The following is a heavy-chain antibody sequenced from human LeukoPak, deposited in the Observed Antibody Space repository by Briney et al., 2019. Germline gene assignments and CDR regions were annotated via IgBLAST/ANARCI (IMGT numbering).Heavy chain of an antibody. D-gene: IGHD3-16*02. CDR1: GGSFSGYY. V-gene: IGHV4-34*01. J-gene: IGHJ4*02. CDR3: ARGAIYDYVWGSYRPLDY. Sequence: PSETLSLTCAVYGGSFSGYYWSWIRQPPGKGLEWIGEINHSGSTNYNPSLKSRVTISVDTSKNQFSLKLSSVTAADTAVYYCARGAIYDYVWGSYRPLDYWGQGTLVTVSS. CDR2: INHSGST.